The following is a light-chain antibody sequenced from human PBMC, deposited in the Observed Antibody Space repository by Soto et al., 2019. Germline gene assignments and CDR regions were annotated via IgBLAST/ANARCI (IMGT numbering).Light chain of an antibody. CDR2: GTS. V-gene: IGKV1-39*01. CDR1: QNINIY. CDR3: QQYYTTPT. Sequence: DIQLTQSPSSLSASVGDRVTITCRASQNINIYINWYQQKPGRAPKFLIYGTSNLQSGVPSRFSGSGSGTEFTLTISSLQPEDFATYYCQQYYTTPTFGQGTKLEI. J-gene: IGKJ2*01.